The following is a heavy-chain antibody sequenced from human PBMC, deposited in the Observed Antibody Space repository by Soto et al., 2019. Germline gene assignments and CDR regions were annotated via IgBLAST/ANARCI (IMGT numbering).Heavy chain of an antibody. CDR3: ARDRGASSYDNIGYYGVDS. Sequence: GGSLRLSCAASGFTFSDYYMSWIRQAPGRGLEWLSYISSGSTDTNYADSVKGRFTISRDNANNSLYLQMNSLRAEDTAVYYCARDRGASSYDNIGYYGVDSWGQGTLVTVSS. D-gene: IGHD3-22*01. CDR1: GFTFSDYY. V-gene: IGHV3-11*06. J-gene: IGHJ4*02. CDR2: ISSGSTDT.